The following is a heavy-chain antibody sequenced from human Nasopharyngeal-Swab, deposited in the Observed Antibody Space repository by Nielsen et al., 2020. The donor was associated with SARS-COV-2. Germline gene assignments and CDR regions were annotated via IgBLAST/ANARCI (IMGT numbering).Heavy chain of an antibody. CDR2: INHSGST. J-gene: IGHJ6*02. CDR1: VGSFSGFF. D-gene: IGHD4-11*01. Sequence: GSLRLPFAVYVGSFSGFFWSWIRQPPGKGLEWIGEINHSGSTNYNPSLKSRVTISVDTSKNQFSLKLSSVTAADTAVYYCARGRARNTVTSPNYYYGMDVWGQGTTVTVSS. V-gene: IGHV4-34*01. CDR3: ARGRARNTVTSPNYYYGMDV.